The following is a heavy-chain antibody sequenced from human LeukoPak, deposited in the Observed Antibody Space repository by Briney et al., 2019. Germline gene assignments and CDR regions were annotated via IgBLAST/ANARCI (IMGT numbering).Heavy chain of an antibody. J-gene: IGHJ6*03. CDR1: GGSISNSSYY. CDR3: ARPHYDFWSGLRGYYYYMDV. D-gene: IGHD3-3*01. CDR2: IYYSGST. V-gene: IGHV4-39*01. Sequence: SETLSLTCTVSGGSISNSSYYWGWIRQPPGKGLEWIGSIYYSGSTYYNPSLKSRVTISVDTSKNQFSLKLSSVTAADTAVYYCARPHYDFWSGLRGYYYYMDVWGKGTTVTVSS.